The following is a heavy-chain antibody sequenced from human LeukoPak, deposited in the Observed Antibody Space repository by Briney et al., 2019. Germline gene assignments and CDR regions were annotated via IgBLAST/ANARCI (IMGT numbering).Heavy chain of an antibody. V-gene: IGHV4-38-2*02. CDR2: IYHSGST. CDR3: ARVRVFGVVIVRGFYYYYMDV. CDR1: NYSISRGYY. D-gene: IGHD3-3*01. Sequence: SETLSLTCTVSNYSISRGYYWGWIRQPPGKGLEWIGSIYHSGSTYYNPSLKSRVTVSRDTSKNQISLKLSSVTAADTAVYYCARVRVFGVVIVRGFYYYYMDVWGKGTTVTVSS. J-gene: IGHJ6*03.